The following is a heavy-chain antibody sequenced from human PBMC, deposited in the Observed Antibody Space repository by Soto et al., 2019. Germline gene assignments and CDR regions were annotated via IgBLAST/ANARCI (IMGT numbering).Heavy chain of an antibody. CDR3: ARGHYYGSGSYHNWFDP. D-gene: IGHD3-10*01. CDR1: GGSISSSSYY. V-gene: IGHV4-39*07. Sequence: KPSETLSLTCTVSGGSISSSSYYWGWIRQPPGKGLEWIGNIFYSGGTNYNPSLKSRVTISLDTSKNQFSLKLSSVTAADTAVYYCARGHYYGSGSYHNWFDPWGQGTLVTVSS. J-gene: IGHJ5*02. CDR2: IFYSGGT.